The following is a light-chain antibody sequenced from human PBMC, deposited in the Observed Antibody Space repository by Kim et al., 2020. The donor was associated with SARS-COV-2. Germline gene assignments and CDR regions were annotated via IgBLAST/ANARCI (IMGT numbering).Light chain of an antibody. CDR3: QQYNSWWT. V-gene: IGKV1-5*03. Sequence: DIQMTQSPSTLSASVGDRVTITCRASQSISSWLAWYQQKPGKAPKLLIYKASSLESGVPSRFSGSGSGTEFTLTICSLQPDDFATYYCQQYNSWWTFGQGTKVDIK. J-gene: IGKJ1*01. CDR2: KAS. CDR1: QSISSW.